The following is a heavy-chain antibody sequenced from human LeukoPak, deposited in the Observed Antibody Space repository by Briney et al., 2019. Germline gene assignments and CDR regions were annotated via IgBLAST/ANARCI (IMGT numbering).Heavy chain of an antibody. J-gene: IGHJ4*02. CDR1: GFTFSSYG. CDR2: ISYDGSNK. D-gene: IGHD3-3*01. Sequence: PGRSLRLSCAASGFTFSSYGMHWVRQAPGKGLEWVAVISYDGSNKYYADSAKGRFTISRDNSKNTLYPQMNSLRGEDTAVYYCAKDPGKFWSGHDYWGQGALVTVSS. CDR3: AKDPGKFWSGHDY. V-gene: IGHV3-30*18.